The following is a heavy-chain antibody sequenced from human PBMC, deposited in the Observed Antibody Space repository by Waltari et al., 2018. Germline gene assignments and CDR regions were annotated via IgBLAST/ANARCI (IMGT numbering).Heavy chain of an antibody. Sequence: QVQLQESGPGLVKPSQTLSLTCTVSGGSISSGSYSWSWIPQPAGKGLEWIGRIYTSGSTNYNPSLKSRVTISVDTSKNQFSLKLSSVTAADTAVYYCATMTTVTRSLNYWGQGTLVTVSS. D-gene: IGHD4-17*01. CDR2: IYTSGST. CDR3: ATMTTVTRSLNY. V-gene: IGHV4-61*02. CDR1: GGSISSGSYS. J-gene: IGHJ4*02.